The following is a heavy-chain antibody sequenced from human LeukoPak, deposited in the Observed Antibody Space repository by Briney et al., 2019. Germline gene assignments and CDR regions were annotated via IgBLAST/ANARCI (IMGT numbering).Heavy chain of an antibody. CDR3: ARGVVERVYSSGYWVYNWFDP. Sequence: GASVKVSCKASGYTFTSYDINWVRQATGQGLGWMGWMNPNSGNTGYAQKFQGRVTITRNTSISTAYMELSSLRSEDTAVYYCARGVVERVYSSGYWVYNWFDPWGQGTLVTVSS. J-gene: IGHJ5*02. D-gene: IGHD3-22*01. V-gene: IGHV1-8*03. CDR1: GYTFTSYD. CDR2: MNPNSGNT.